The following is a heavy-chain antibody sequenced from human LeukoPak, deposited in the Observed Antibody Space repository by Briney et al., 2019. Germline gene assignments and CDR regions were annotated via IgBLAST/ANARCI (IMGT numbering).Heavy chain of an antibody. CDR2: ISWNSGSI. V-gene: IGHV3-9*01. J-gene: IGHJ6*02. Sequence: PGGSLRLSCAASGFTFDDYAMHWVRQAPGKGLEWVSGISWNSGSIGYADSVKGRFTISRDNAKNSLHLQMNSLRAEDTALYYCAKDIYSSSRYYYYGMDVWGQGTTVTVSS. CDR3: AKDIYSSSRYYYYGMDV. D-gene: IGHD6-13*01. CDR1: GFTFDDYA.